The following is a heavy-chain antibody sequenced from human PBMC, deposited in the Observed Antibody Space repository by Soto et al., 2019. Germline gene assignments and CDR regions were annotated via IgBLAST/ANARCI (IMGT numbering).Heavy chain of an antibody. CDR3: ARGFCSGSSCRELYYFYFYLDV. CDR2: ISSSSNTI. D-gene: IGHD2-2*01. CDR1: GFTFSTYN. V-gene: IGHV3-48*02. J-gene: IGHJ6*03. Sequence: GGSLRLSCAVSGFTFSTYNMNWVRQAPGKGLEWVSYISSSSNTIYYADSVKGRFSISRDNAKNSLHLQMNNLRDEDTAVYYCARGFCSGSSCRELYYFYFYLDVWGKGTTVTVSS.